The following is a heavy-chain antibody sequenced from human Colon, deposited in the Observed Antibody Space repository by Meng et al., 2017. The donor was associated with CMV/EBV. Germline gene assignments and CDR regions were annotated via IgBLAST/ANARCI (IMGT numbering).Heavy chain of an antibody. Sequence: YNMNWLRQAPGKGLEWVSSITRRYSKTFYADSVKGRFTISRDDAESSLFLQMDSLRVEDSAVYYCARDLRQSYDVRNGYFSYYFDFWGQGTLVTVSS. CDR2: ITRRYSKT. V-gene: IGHV3-21*06. CDR3: ARDLRQSYDVRNGYFSYYFDF. D-gene: IGHD3-3*01. CDR1: YN. J-gene: IGHJ4*02.